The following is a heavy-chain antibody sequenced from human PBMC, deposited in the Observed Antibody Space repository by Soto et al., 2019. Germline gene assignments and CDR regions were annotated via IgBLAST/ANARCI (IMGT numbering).Heavy chain of an antibody. D-gene: IGHD1-26*01. Sequence: PSETLSLTCAVYGGSFSGYYWSWIRQAPGKGLKWDSAISGSGGSTYYADNVKGRFTISRDNSKNTLYLQMNSLRAEDTAVYYFAIKVIGSYQPQYYYYYGMDVWGQGTTVTVSS. V-gene: IGHV3-23*01. CDR1: GGSFSGYY. J-gene: IGHJ6*02. CDR2: ISGSGGST. CDR3: AIKVIGSYQPQYYYYYGMDV.